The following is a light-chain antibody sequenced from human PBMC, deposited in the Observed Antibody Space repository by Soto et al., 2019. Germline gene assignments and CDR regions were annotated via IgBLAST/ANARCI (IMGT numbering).Light chain of an antibody. J-gene: IGKJ1*01. CDR2: DAS. CDR3: QQYHNYPRT. Sequence: MQMTQSPSTLSASIGDRVTIACRASESIRTWLAWYQHKPGKAPKFLIYDASSLESGVPSRFSGSGSGTEFTLTISNMQPDDLASYFCQQYHNYPRTFGQGTKVDIK. CDR1: ESIRTW. V-gene: IGKV1-5*01.